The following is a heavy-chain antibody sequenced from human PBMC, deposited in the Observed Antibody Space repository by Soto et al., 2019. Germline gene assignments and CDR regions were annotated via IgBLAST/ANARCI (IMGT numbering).Heavy chain of an antibody. J-gene: IGHJ4*02. CDR1: GFTFSSYG. D-gene: IGHD3-16*02. CDR3: ARDGRGMITFGGVIGRPDY. CDR2: IWYDGSNK. V-gene: IGHV3-33*01. Sequence: QVQLVESGGGVVQPGRSLRLSCAASGFTFSSYGMHWVRQAPGKGLEWVAVIWYDGSNKYYADSVKGRFTISRDNPKNTLYLQMNSVRAEDTAVYYCARDGRGMITFGGVIGRPDYWGQGTLVTVSS.